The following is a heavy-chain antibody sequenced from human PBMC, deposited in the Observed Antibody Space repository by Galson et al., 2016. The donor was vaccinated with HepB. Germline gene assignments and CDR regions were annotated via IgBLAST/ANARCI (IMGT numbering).Heavy chain of an antibody. Sequence: ETLSLTCGVSGVSLNGYYWNWLRQIPGKGLEWIGKINHRGITKDNPAFEGRLTMSVDTSKNQVSLNLKSVTAADTAIYNCAKGDAVVAAVDYWGPGKLVTVSS. V-gene: IGHV4-34*01. CDR3: AKGDAVVAAVDY. D-gene: IGHD2-15*01. CDR2: INHRGIT. CDR1: GVSLNGYY. J-gene: IGHJ4*02.